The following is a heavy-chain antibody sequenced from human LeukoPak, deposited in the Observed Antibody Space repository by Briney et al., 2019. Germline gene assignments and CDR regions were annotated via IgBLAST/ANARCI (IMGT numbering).Heavy chain of an antibody. CDR3: ALVAAPPRYYFDY. CDR2: IIPIFGTA. V-gene: IGHV1-69*05. CDR1: GGTFSSDA. J-gene: IGHJ4*02. D-gene: IGHD6-6*01. Sequence: SVKVSCKASGGTFSSDAISWVRQAPGQGLEWMGGIIPIFGTANYAQKFQGRVTITTDESTSTAYMELSSLRSEDTAVYYCALVAAPPRYYFDYWGQGSLVTVSS.